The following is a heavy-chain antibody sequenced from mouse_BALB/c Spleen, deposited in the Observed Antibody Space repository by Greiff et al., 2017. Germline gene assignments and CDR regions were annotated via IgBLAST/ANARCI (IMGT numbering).Heavy chain of an antibody. J-gene: IGHJ3*01. CDR3: TRKRDYDYTWFAY. CDR1: GYTFTDYE. D-gene: IGHD2-4*01. V-gene: IGHV1-15*01. Sequence: QVHVKQSGAELVRPGASVTLSCKASGYTFTDYEMHWVKQTPVHGLEWIGAIDPETGGTAYNQKFKGKATLTADKSSSTAYMELRSLTSEDSAVYYCTRKRDYDYTWFAYWGQGTLVTVSA. CDR2: IDPETGGT.